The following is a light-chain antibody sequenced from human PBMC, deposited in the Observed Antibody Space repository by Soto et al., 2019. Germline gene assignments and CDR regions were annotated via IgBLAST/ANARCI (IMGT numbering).Light chain of an antibody. V-gene: IGKV4-1*01. J-gene: IGKJ3*01. CDR1: QSVLYSSNNKNY. CDR2: WAP. CDR3: QQYYSTPLA. Sequence: DIVMTQSPDSLAVSLGERATINCKSSQSVLYSSNNKNYLAWYQQKPGQPPKLLIYWAPTRESGVPDRFSGSGSGTDFTLTISSLQADDVAVYYCQQYYSTPLAFGPGTKVDIK.